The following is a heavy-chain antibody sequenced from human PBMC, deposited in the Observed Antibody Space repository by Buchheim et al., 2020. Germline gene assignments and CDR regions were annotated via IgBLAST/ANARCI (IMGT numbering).Heavy chain of an antibody. Sequence: QVQLVESGGGVVQPGRSLRLSCAASGFTFSSYGMHWVRQAPGKGLEWVAVISYDGSNKYYADSVKGRFTISSDNSKNTLYLQMNSLRAEDTAVYYCAKDPNYDFWSGYFDYWGQGTL. CDR1: GFTFSSYG. CDR3: AKDPNYDFWSGYFDY. CDR2: ISYDGSNK. V-gene: IGHV3-30*18. J-gene: IGHJ4*02. D-gene: IGHD3-3*01.